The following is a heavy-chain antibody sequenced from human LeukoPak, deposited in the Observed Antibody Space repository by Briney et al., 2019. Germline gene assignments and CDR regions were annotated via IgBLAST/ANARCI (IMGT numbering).Heavy chain of an antibody. J-gene: IGHJ3*02. CDR3: AKAMAAPGAFDI. D-gene: IGHD5-24*01. V-gene: IGHV3-9*01. CDR2: ISWDSNSI. Sequence: PGRSLRLSCAASGFTFDENAMHWVRQAPGKGLEWVSGISWDSNSIIYADSVKGRSTISRDNAKNSLYLQMNSLRAEDTALYYCAKAMAAPGAFDIWGQGTVVTVSS. CDR1: GFTFDENA.